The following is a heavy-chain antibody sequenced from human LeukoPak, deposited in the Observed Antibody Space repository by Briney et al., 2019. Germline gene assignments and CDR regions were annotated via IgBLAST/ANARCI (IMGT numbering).Heavy chain of an antibody. CDR3: ARGLGSSWGLDAFDI. J-gene: IGHJ3*02. Sequence: TLSLTCAVSGGSISSGGYSWSWIRQPPGKGLEWIGYIYHSGSTYYNPSLKSRVTISVDRSKNQFSLKLSSVTAADTAVYYCARGLGSSWGLDAFDIWGQGTMVTVSS. V-gene: IGHV4-30-2*01. CDR1: GGSISSGGYS. D-gene: IGHD6-13*01. CDR2: IYHSGST.